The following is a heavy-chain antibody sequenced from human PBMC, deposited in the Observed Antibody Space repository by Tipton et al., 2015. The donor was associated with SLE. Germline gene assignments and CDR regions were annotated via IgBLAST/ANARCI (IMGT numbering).Heavy chain of an antibody. Sequence: AVSGFTFDDYAMHWVRQAPGKGLEWVSGISWNSGSIGYADSVKGRFTISRDNAKNSLYLQMNSLRAEDTALYYCAARVEYYFDYWGQGTLVTVSS. CDR1: GFTFDDYA. V-gene: IGHV3-9*01. CDR2: ISWNSGSI. CDR3: AARVEYYFDY. J-gene: IGHJ4*02.